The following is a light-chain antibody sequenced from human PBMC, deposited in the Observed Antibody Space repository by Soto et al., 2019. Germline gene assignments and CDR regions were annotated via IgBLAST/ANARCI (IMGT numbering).Light chain of an antibody. V-gene: IGKV1-5*01. CDR2: DAS. Sequence: DIPMTQSPSTLSASVGDRVTITCRASQTISSWLAWYQQKPGKAPKLLIFDASNLESAIPSRFSGSGSGTEFTLTISSLRPDDFATYYCQQYNSYSWTFGQGTKVEVK. CDR1: QTISSW. J-gene: IGKJ1*01. CDR3: QQYNSYSWT.